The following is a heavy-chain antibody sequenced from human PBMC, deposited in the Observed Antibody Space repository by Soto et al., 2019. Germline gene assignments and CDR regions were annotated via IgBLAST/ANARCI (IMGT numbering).Heavy chain of an antibody. CDR3: ARAAAMVFPFDY. CDR1: GLTFSSSA. J-gene: IGHJ4*02. D-gene: IGHD5-18*01. Sequence: PGGSXRLSCAASGLTFSSSAMHWVRQAPGKGLEWVAVISYDGSNKYYADSVKGRFTISRDNSKNTLYLQMNSLRAEDTAVYYCARAAAMVFPFDYWGQGTLVTVSS. V-gene: IGHV3-30-3*01. CDR2: ISYDGSNK.